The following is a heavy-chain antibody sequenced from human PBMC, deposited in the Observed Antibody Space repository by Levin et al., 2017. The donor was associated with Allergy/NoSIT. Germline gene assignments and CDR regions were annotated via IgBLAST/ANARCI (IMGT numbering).Heavy chain of an antibody. Sequence: GGSLRLSCKGSGYSFSTSWIGWVRQVSGKGLEWVGLIYPGDSDTRYSPSFQGQVSISADKSISTVYMQWSGLKASDTGIYYCAREGENGRFPDYWGQGTLVSVSS. V-gene: IGHV5-51*01. D-gene: IGHD1-26*01. J-gene: IGHJ4*02. CDR3: AREGENGRFPDY. CDR2: IYPGDSDT. CDR1: GYSFSTSW.